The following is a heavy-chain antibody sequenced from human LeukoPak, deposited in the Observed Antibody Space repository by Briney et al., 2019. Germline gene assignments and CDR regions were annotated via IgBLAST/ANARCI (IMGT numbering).Heavy chain of an antibody. J-gene: IGHJ4*02. V-gene: IGHV3-23*01. Sequence: GGSLRLSCAASGFTFSSYAMIWVRQAPGKGLDWVSSISDNGDDTYYADSVKGRFTISRDKPTNTLYLQMNSLRADDTAVYYCAKGYYGNYVAVDYWGQGTLVTVSS. CDR1: GFTFSSYA. CDR3: AKGYYGNYVAVDY. D-gene: IGHD4-11*01. CDR2: ISDNGDDT.